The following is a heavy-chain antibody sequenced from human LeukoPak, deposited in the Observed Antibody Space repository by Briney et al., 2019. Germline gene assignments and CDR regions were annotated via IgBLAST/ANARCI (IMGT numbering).Heavy chain of an antibody. CDR1: GFTFSSYS. Sequence: GGSLRLSCAASGFTFSSYSMSWVRQAPGKGLEWVSYISSSSSTIYYADSVKGRFTISRDNAKNSLYLQMNSLRAEDTAVYYCARASRDGYNYAFDIWGQGTMVTVSS. CDR2: ISSSSSTI. CDR3: ARASRDGYNYAFDI. J-gene: IGHJ3*02. V-gene: IGHV3-48*04. D-gene: IGHD5-24*01.